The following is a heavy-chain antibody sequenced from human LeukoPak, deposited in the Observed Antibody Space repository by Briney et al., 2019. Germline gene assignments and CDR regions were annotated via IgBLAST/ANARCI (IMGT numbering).Heavy chain of an antibody. Sequence: PGGSLRLXCAASGFTFSSYSMNWVRQAPGKGLEWVSYISSSSSTIHYADSVKGRFTISRDNAKNSLYLQMNSLRAEDTAVYYCARGEEWELLGEGTDYWGQGTLVTVSS. CDR3: ARGEEWELLGEGTDY. J-gene: IGHJ4*02. D-gene: IGHD1-26*01. V-gene: IGHV3-48*01. CDR1: GFTFSSYS. CDR2: ISSSSSTI.